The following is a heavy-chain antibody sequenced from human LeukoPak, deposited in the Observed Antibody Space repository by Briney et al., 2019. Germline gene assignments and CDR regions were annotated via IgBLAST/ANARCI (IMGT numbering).Heavy chain of an antibody. CDR3: ARDDSSGWPYYFDY. CDR1: GYTFTGYY. Sequence: ASVKVSCKASGYTFTGYYMHWVRQAPGQGLEWMGWINPNSGGTNYAQKFQGRVTMTRDTSTSTAYMELRSLRSDDTAVYYCARDDSSGWPYYFDYWGQGTLVTVSS. CDR2: INPNSGGT. D-gene: IGHD6-19*01. J-gene: IGHJ4*02. V-gene: IGHV1-2*02.